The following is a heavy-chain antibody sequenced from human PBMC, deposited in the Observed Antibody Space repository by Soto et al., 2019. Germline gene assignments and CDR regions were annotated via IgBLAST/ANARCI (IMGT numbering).Heavy chain of an antibody. CDR2: IYYSGTT. J-gene: IGHJ4*02. CDR3: ARRALPQCINGVCYKDGFWDY. CDR1: GGSVSSGGYY. V-gene: IGHV4-31*03. D-gene: IGHD2-8*01. Sequence: QVQLQESGPGLVKPSQTLSLTCTVSGGSVSSGGYYWSWIRQHPGTGREWIGYIYYSGTTYFNPSPKSRASISLDTSKNEFSLKLTSVTAADTAVYYCARRALPQCINGVCYKDGFWDYWGQGALVTVSS.